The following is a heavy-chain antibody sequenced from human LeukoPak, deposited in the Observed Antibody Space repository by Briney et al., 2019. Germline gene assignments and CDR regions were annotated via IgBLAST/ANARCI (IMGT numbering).Heavy chain of an antibody. D-gene: IGHD6-19*01. V-gene: IGHV3-23*01. J-gene: IGHJ4*02. CDR3: AKTTTGYSSGRFPGWPVDY. CDR2: IFGSGGST. Sequence: GGSLRLSCAASGFTFSSYAMYWVRQAPGKGLEWVSGIFGSGGSTYYADSVKGRFTISRDNSKNTVYLQMNSLRAEDTAVYYCAKTTTGYSSGRFPGWPVDYWGQGTLVTVSS. CDR1: GFTFSSYA.